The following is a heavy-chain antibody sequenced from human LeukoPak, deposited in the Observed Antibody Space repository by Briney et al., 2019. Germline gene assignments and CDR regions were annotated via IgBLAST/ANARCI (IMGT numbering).Heavy chain of an antibody. J-gene: IGHJ3*02. CDR1: GGTFSSYA. Sequence: GASVKVSCKASGGTFSSYAISWVRQAPGQGLEWMGGIIPIFGTANYAQKFQGRVTITADKSTSTAYMELSSLRSEDTAVYYCARGSRWIQLFLGNLLGDAFDIWGQGTMVTVSS. CDR3: ARGSRWIQLFLGNLLGDAFDI. V-gene: IGHV1-69*06. D-gene: IGHD5-18*01. CDR2: IIPIFGTA.